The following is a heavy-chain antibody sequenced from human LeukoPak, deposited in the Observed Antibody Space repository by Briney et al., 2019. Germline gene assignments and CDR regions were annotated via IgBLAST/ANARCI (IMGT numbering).Heavy chain of an antibody. J-gene: IGHJ4*02. V-gene: IGHV4-34*01. CDR2: INHRRNT. CDR1: GISFNTDY. CDR3: GRVNYGDLDY. D-gene: IGHD4-17*01. Sequence: PSETLSLTCGVHGISFNTDYWSWIRQPPGKGLEWIGEINHRRNTNYKPSLKSRATISIDTSKNQFFLKQSSVTAADAVVFYCGRVNYGDLDYWGQGNLVTASS.